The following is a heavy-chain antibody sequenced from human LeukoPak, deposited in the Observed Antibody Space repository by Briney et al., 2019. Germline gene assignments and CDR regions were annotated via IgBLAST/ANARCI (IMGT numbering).Heavy chain of an antibody. CDR1: GGSIRSSSYY. V-gene: IGHV4-39*01. CDR2: IYYSGST. CDR3: ARHTKMQWLALPYYFDY. D-gene: IGHD6-19*01. J-gene: IGHJ4*02. Sequence: SETLSLTCTVSGGSIRSSSYYWGWIHRPPGKGLEWIGSIYYSGSTYYNPSLKSRVTISVDTSKNQFSLKLSSVTAADTAVYYCARHTKMQWLALPYYFDYWGQGTLVTVSS.